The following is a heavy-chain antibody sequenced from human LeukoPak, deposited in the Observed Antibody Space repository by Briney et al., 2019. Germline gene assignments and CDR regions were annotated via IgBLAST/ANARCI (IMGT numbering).Heavy chain of an antibody. V-gene: IGHV3-43*01. J-gene: IGHJ4*02. Sequence: GGSLRLSCATSGFNFDRYTIHWVRQAPGKGLEWVSLAGWAGGTTFYSDSVRGRFTISRDSGRKSVYLQMNSLTTDDTAFYFCAKELDTVFFDYWGQGALVTVSS. CDR1: GFNFDRYT. CDR2: AGWAGGTT. D-gene: IGHD2-2*03. CDR3: AKELDTVFFDY.